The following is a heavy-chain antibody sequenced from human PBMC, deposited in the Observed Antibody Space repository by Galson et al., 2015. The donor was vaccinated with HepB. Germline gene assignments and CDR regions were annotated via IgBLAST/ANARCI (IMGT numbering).Heavy chain of an antibody. Sequence: LTCTVSGGSISSSSYYWGWIRQPPGKGLEWIGSIYYSGSTYYNPSLKSRVTISVDTSKNQFSLKLSSVTAADTAVYYCARHCYSSSWYATVTTYFDYWGQGTLVTVSS. J-gene: IGHJ4*02. CDR1: GGSISSSSYY. CDR3: ARHCYSSSWYATVTTYFDY. V-gene: IGHV4-39*01. D-gene: IGHD6-13*01. CDR2: IYYSGST.